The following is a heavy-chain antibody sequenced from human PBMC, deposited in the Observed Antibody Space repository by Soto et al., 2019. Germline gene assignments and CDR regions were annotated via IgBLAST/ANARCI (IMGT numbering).Heavy chain of an antibody. CDR1: GYSCTAYC. V-gene: IGHV1-2*02. D-gene: IGHD1-26*01. CDR3: ARSSGTYSDFDY. CDR2: INPNSGGT. J-gene: IGHJ4*01. Sequence: GASVKVSCKASGYSCTAYCVHCVRQSPVQGLEWMGCINPNSGGTNYAQRFQGRVAMTTDTSTNTAYMELNSLKSDDTALYFCARSSGTYSDFDYWGQGTQVTVSS.